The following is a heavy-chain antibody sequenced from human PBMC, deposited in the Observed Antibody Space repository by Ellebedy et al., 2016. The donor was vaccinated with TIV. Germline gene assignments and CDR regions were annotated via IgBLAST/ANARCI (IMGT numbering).Heavy chain of an antibody. Sequence: PGGSLRLSCAASGFTFSSYGMHWVRQAPGKGLEWVAVISYDGSNKYYGDSVKGRFTISRDKSKNTLYLQMNSLRAEDTAVYYCAKDRLMGMGMIMDSYYFDYWGQGTLVTVSS. D-gene: IGHD2-8*01. V-gene: IGHV3-30*18. CDR1: GFTFSSYG. J-gene: IGHJ4*02. CDR2: ISYDGSNK. CDR3: AKDRLMGMGMIMDSYYFDY.